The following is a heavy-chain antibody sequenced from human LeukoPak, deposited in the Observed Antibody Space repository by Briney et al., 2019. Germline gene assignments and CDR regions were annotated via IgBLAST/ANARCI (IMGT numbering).Heavy chain of an antibody. D-gene: IGHD5-12*01. CDR1: GDSISRYY. CDR3: AGLFSGYDPFDY. CDR2: IFYSGIS. Sequence: TSETLSLTCTVSGDSISRYYWSWIRQSPGKGLEWIGYIFYSGISNYNPSLKSRVTVSVDTSKNQVSLKLRSVTAADTAVYYCAGLFSGYDPFDYWGQGTLVTVSS. J-gene: IGHJ4*02. V-gene: IGHV4-59*03.